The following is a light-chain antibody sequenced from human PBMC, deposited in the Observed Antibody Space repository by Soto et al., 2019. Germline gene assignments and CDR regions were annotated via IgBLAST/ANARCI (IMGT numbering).Light chain of an antibody. CDR1: KNDIGVYDF. CDR2: EVV. CDR3: RSYAGSNTYV. V-gene: IGLV2-8*01. Sequence: QSALTQPPSASGSPGESLIISCTGTKNDIGVYDFVSWYQHHPGKAPRLIIYEVVQRPSGVPDPFSGSKSGNTASLTVSGLQAADEADYFCRSYAGSNTYVFGSGTKLTVL. J-gene: IGLJ1*01.